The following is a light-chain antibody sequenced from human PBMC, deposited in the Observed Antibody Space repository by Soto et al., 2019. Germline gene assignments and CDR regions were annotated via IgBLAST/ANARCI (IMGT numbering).Light chain of an antibody. Sequence: EIVMTQSPGTLSVSPGERATLSCRASQSVSSNLAWYQLKPGQAPRLLIYGASTRATGIPARFSGSGSGTEFTLTISSLQSEDFAVYYCQQYNNWLFTFGGGTKVEIK. CDR1: QSVSSN. J-gene: IGKJ4*01. CDR3: QQYNNWLFT. CDR2: GAS. V-gene: IGKV3-15*01.